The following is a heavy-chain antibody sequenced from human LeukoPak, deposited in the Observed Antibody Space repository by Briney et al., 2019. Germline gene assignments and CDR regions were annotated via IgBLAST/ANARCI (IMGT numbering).Heavy chain of an antibody. J-gene: IGHJ4*02. D-gene: IGHD5-12*01. CDR1: GFTFSNYA. CDR3: AKDPYRASSGLVDY. V-gene: IGHV3-23*01. CDR2: ISGIGGTT. Sequence: GGSLRLSCATSGFTFSNYAVSWVRQAPGKGLEWVSSISGIGGTTYYADSVKGRFTISRDNSKNTLYLQMNSLRAEDTAVYYCAKDPYRASSGLVDYWGQGTLVTVSS.